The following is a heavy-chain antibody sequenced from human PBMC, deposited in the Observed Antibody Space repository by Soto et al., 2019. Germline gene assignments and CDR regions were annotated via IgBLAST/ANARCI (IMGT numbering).Heavy chain of an antibody. V-gene: IGHV3-49*04. CDR1: EFSFGDYA. D-gene: IGHD6-13*01. J-gene: IGHJ6*02. CDR3: TRWYSSRWYSPHQAMDV. CDR2: IRGKAYGGAV. Sequence: PGGSVKLSCTGSEFSFGDYAMTWVRQGQGKGLEWVACIRGKAYGGAVEYAASVKGRFIISRDDSKSIAYLQMNSLKREDSGVYYCTRWYSSRWYSPHQAMDVWGQGTTVTVS.